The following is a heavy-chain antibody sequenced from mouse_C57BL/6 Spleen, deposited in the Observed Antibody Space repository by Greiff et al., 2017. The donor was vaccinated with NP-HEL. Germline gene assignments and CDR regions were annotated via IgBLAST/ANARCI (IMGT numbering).Heavy chain of an antibody. V-gene: IGHV5-16*01. CDR1: GFTFSDYY. Sequence: EVHLVESEGGLVQPGSSMKLSCTASGFTFSDYYMAWVRQVPEKGLEWVANINYDGSSTYYLDSLKSRFIISRDNAKNILYLQMSSLKSEDTATYYCARASDGYFYAMDYWGQGTSVTVSS. D-gene: IGHD2-3*01. CDR2: INYDGSST. J-gene: IGHJ4*01. CDR3: ARASDGYFYAMDY.